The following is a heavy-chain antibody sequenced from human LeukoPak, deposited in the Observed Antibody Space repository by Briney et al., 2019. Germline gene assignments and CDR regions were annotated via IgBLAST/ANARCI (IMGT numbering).Heavy chain of an antibody. J-gene: IGHJ4*02. Sequence: GGSLRLSCAASGFTFSSSSMSWVRQAPGKGLEWVSVISGSGGSTDYADSVKGRFTISRDDSKNTLYLQMNSLRAEDTAVYYCAKGSGWYVWGQGTLVTVSS. CDR3: AKGSGWYV. CDR2: ISGSGGST. D-gene: IGHD6-19*01. CDR1: GFTFSSSS. V-gene: IGHV3-23*01.